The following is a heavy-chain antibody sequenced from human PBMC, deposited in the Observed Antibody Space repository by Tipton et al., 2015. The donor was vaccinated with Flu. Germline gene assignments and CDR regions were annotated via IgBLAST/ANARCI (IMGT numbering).Heavy chain of an antibody. V-gene: IGHV4-4*02. CDR3: ARCDLTSSTWYPYGMDV. Sequence: TLSLTCAVSGGSISNSHWWSWVRQPPGEGLEWIGEISHSGSTNYNPSLKSRVTISVDKSKNQFSLKLSSVTAADTAVYYCARCDLTSSTWYPYGMDVWGQGTTVTVSS. J-gene: IGHJ6*02. CDR2: ISHSGST. D-gene: IGHD6-13*01. CDR1: GGSISNSHW.